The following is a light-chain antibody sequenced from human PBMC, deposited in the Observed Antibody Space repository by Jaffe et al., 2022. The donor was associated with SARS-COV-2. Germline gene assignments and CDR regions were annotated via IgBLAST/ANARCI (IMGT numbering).Light chain of an antibody. J-gene: IGKJ4*01. CDR2: VAS. CDR3: QQLNAFPLT. V-gene: IGKV1-9*01. CDR1: QDLASY. Sequence: DIHLTQSPSFLSASVGDRVTITCRASQDLASYLAWYQQKPGKAPKVLIYVASTLASGVPSRFSGSGSGTEFTLTISSLQPEDFATYYCQQLNAFPLTFGGGTKVEIK.